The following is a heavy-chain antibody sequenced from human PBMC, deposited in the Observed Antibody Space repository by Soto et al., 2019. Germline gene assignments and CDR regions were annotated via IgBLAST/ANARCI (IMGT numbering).Heavy chain of an antibody. D-gene: IGHD6-13*01. Sequence: PGGSLRLSCAASGFTFSSYGMHWVRQATGKGLEWVAVIWYDGSNKYYADSVKGRFTISRDNSKNTLYLQMNSLRAEDTAVYYCARDNSSSWYGQTNWFDPWGQGTLVTVSS. CDR1: GFTFSSYG. CDR3: ARDNSSSWYGQTNWFDP. J-gene: IGHJ5*02. V-gene: IGHV3-33*08. CDR2: IWYDGSNK.